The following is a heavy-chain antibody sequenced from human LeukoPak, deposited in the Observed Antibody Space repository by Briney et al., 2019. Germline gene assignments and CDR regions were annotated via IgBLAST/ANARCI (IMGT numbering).Heavy chain of an antibody. CDR2: INHSGTT. Sequence: SENLSLTCAVSGGSFRRDYWSWIRQPPGKGLEWIGEINHSGTTNYNPSLKSRLTISVDTSKNQFSLKLNSVTAADTAVYYCARLWRPDFVVVASTPRNWFDPWGQGTLVTVSS. V-gene: IGHV4-34*01. CDR1: GGSFRRDY. J-gene: IGHJ5*02. D-gene: IGHD2-2*01. CDR3: ARLWRPDFVVVASTPRNWFDP.